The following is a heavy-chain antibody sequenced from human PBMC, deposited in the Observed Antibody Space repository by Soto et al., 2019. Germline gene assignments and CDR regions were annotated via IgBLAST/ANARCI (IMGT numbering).Heavy chain of an antibody. CDR3: AKGGTWIQLRPPDY. CDR1: GFTFDDYA. CDR2: ISWNSGSI. J-gene: IGHJ4*02. Sequence: EVQLVESGGGLVQPGRSLRLSCAASGFTFDDYAMHWVRQAPGKGLEWVSGISWNSGSIGYADSVQGRFTISRDNAKNSLYLQMNSLRAEDTALYYCAKGGTWIQLRPPDYWGQGTLVTVSS. V-gene: IGHV3-9*01. D-gene: IGHD5-18*01.